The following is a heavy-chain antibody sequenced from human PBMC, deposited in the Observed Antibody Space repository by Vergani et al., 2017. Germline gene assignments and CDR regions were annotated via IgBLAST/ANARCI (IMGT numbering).Heavy chain of an antibody. Sequence: QVQLVQSGAEVKKPGASVKVSCKVSGYTLTELSMHWVRQAPGKGLEWMGGFDPEDGETIYAQKFQGRVTMTEDTSTDTAYMELSSLRSEDTAVCYCATDQDGGVATRKTYGMDVWGQGTTVTVSS. CDR1: GYTLTELS. CDR3: ATDQDGGVATRKTYGMDV. J-gene: IGHJ6*02. CDR2: FDPEDGET. D-gene: IGHD5-12*01. V-gene: IGHV1-24*01.